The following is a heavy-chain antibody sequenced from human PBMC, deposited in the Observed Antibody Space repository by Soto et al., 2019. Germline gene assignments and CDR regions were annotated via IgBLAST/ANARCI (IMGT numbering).Heavy chain of an antibody. V-gene: IGHV3-23*01. CDR1: GFTFSSYA. CDR3: AKDRVKIGSGWYY. Sequence: GGSLRLSCAASGFTFSSYAMSCVRQAPGKGLEWVSAISGSGGSTYYADSVKGRFTISRDNSKNTLYLQMNSLRAEDTAVYYCAKDRVKIGSGWYYWGQGTLVTVSS. J-gene: IGHJ4*02. D-gene: IGHD6-19*01. CDR2: ISGSGGST.